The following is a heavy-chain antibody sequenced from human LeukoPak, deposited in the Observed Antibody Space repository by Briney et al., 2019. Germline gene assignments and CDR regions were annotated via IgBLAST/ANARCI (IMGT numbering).Heavy chain of an antibody. Sequence: GASVKVSCKASGYTFTTYDINWVRQATGQGLEWMGWMNPNSGYTGYAQKFQGRVTITRDTSISTAYMELSSLRSEDTAVYYCARVPGSIDYWGQGTLVTVSS. D-gene: IGHD1-26*01. J-gene: IGHJ4*02. CDR3: ARVPGSIDY. V-gene: IGHV1-8*03. CDR2: MNPNSGYT. CDR1: GYTFTTYD.